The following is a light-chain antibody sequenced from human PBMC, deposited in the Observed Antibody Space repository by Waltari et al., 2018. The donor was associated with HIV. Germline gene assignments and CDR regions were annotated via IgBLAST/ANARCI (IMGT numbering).Light chain of an antibody. CDR2: AAS. CDR3: QQTYLTTFT. J-gene: IGKJ3*01. V-gene: IGKV1-39*01. Sequence: DIQMTQSPSSLSASVGVRITITCRTSQNIGKDLNWYQQKPGTAPKVLIFAASSLHSGVPSRFSGSGSGTDFTLTISSLQPEDFATYYCQQTYLTTFTFGPGTNVDFK. CDR1: QNIGKD.